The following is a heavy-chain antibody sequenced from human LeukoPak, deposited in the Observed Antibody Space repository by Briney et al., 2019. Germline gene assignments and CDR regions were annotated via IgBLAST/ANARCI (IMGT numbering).Heavy chain of an antibody. CDR2: ISGSGGNT. CDR3: SKGLGYCSGGSCYGEVYWYFDL. J-gene: IGHJ2*01. Sequence: GGSLRLSGAASGFTFSSYAMSWVRQAPGKGLEWVSTISGSGGNTYYAGSVKGRFTISRDNAKNSLYLQMNSLRAEDTALYYCSKGLGYCSGGSCYGEVYWYFDLWGRGTLVTVSS. V-gene: IGHV3-23*01. D-gene: IGHD2-15*01. CDR1: GFTFSSYA.